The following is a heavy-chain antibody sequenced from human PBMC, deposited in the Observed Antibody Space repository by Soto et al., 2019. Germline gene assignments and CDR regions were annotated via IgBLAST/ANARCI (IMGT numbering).Heavy chain of an antibody. CDR2: IIPIFGTA. V-gene: IGHV1-69*13. J-gene: IGHJ4*02. Sequence: ASVKVSCKASGGTFSSYAISWVRQAPGQGLEWMGGIIPIFGTANYAQKFQGRVTITADESTSTAYMELISLRFEDTAVYYCASTQPTYYYDSSGYYPFDYWGQGTLVTVSS. D-gene: IGHD3-22*01. CDR3: ASTQPTYYYDSSGYYPFDY. CDR1: GGTFSSYA.